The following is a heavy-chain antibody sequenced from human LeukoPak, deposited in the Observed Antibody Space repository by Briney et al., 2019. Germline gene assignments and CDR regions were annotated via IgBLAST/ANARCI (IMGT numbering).Heavy chain of an antibody. CDR2: ISHGGSNK. CDR1: GFTFSNYA. Sequence: GGSLRLSCAASGFTFSNYAMHWVRQAPGKGLEWVAVISHGGSNKYYTDSVKGRFTISRDNSRNTLYLQMNSLRDEDTALYYCARRVGSSSWFFDYWGQGTLVTVSS. CDR3: ARRVGSSSWFFDY. D-gene: IGHD6-13*01. V-gene: IGHV3-30*04. J-gene: IGHJ4*02.